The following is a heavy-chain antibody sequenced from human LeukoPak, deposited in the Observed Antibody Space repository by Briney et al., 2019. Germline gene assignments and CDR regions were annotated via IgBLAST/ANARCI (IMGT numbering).Heavy chain of an antibody. D-gene: IGHD2-15*01. CDR2: VYYSGST. CDR3: ARVDSSDAGNFDY. V-gene: IGHV4-59*08. J-gene: IGHJ4*02. CDR1: GGSINDYY. Sequence: SETLSLTCTVSGGSINDYYWSWIRQPPGKGLEWIAWVYYSGSTNYNPSLKSRVTISVNTSKNQFSLKLTSVTAADTAVYYCARVDSSDAGNFDYWGQGTLVTVSS.